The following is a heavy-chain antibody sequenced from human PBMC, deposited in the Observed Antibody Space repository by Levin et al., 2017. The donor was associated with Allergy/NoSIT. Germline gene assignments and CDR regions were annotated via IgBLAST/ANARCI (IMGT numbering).Heavy chain of an antibody. V-gene: IGHV1-2*02. CDR1: GYTFTDHY. D-gene: IGHD4-17*01. CDR2: VNCNSGDT. CDR3: ARNDYGDYVQNFDY. Sequence: TGESLKISCEAAGYTFTDHYMHWVRQAPGQGLEWMGWVNCNSGDTHYAQKFQDRVTMTRDTSITTAYIEVSSLRFDDTALYFCARNDYGDYVQNFDYWGQGTLVTVSS. J-gene: IGHJ4*02.